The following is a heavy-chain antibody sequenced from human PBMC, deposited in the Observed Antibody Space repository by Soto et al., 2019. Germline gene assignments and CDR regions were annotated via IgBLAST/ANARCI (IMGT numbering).Heavy chain of an antibody. V-gene: IGHV4-39*01. D-gene: IGHD6-13*01. CDR3: AGSYSSSWTYYYYYGMDV. Sequence: SETLSLTCTVSGGSISSSSYYWVWIRQPPGKGLEWIGSIYYSGSTYYNPSLKSRVTISVDTSKNQFSLKLSSVTAADTAVYYCAGSYSSSWTYYYYYGMDVWGQGTTVTVSS. CDR2: IYYSGST. J-gene: IGHJ6*02. CDR1: GGSISSSSYY.